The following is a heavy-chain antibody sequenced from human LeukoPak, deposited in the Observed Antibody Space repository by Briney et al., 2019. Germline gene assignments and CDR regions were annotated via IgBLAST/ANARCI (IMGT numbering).Heavy chain of an antibody. Sequence: ASVKVSCKASGYTFTSYDINWVRQATGEGLEWMGWMNPNSGNTGYAQKFQGRVTMNRNASISTAYMELSSLRSEDTAVYYCARVAYYYDSSGYYFYNWFDPWGQGTLVTVSS. CDR1: GYTFTSYD. D-gene: IGHD3-22*01. V-gene: IGHV1-8*01. J-gene: IGHJ5*02. CDR2: MNPNSGNT. CDR3: ARVAYYYDSSGYYFYNWFDP.